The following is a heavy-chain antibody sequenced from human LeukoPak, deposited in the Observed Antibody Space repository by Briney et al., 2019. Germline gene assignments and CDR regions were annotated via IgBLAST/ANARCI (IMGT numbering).Heavy chain of an antibody. CDR3: AKGPDSSGYYYYVDY. V-gene: IGHV3-30*18. CDR1: GFTFSIYG. J-gene: IGHJ4*02. CDR2: ISYDGGNK. D-gene: IGHD3-22*01. Sequence: GGSLRLSCTASGFTFSIYGMHWVRQAPGKGLEWVAVISYDGGNKYYADSVKGRFTISRDNSKNTLYLQMNSLRAEDTAVYYCAKGPDSSGYYYYVDYWGRGTLVTVSS.